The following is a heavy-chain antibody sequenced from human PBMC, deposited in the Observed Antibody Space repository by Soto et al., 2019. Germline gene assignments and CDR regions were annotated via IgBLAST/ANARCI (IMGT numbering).Heavy chain of an antibody. D-gene: IGHD2-21*02. V-gene: IGHV4-4*02. CDR3: AREIVTAGGNNYFDP. J-gene: IGHJ5*02. Sequence: SETLSLTCVVSGGTVASSHWWSWVRQSPGRGLEWIGNVYHTGDTNFNPSLQSRVTFSVDKSNNQFSLRLTSVTAADTAVYFCAREIVTAGGNNYFDPWGPGTLVTVSS. CDR2: VYHTGDT. CDR1: GGTVASSHW.